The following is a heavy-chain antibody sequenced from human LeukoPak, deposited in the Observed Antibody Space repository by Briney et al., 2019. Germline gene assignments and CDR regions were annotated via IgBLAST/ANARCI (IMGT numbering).Heavy chain of an antibody. Sequence: GGSLRLSCAASGFTFSTYGMHWVRQAPGKGLEWVAVISYDGSNKYYADSVKGRFTISRDNSKNTLYLQMNSLRAEDTAVYYCAKFTTGTIPQDYWGQGTLVTVSS. CDR2: ISYDGSNK. CDR1: GFTFSTYG. J-gene: IGHJ4*02. D-gene: IGHD1-1*01. CDR3: AKFTTGTIPQDY. V-gene: IGHV3-30*18.